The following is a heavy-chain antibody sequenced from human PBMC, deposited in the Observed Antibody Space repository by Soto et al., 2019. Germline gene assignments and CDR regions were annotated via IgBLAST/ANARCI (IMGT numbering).Heavy chain of an antibody. CDR1: GGSISSGGYY. Sequence: QVQLQESGPGLVKPSQTLSITCTVSGGSISSGGYYWNWIRQHPGKGLEWIGYIYYSGSTYYNPSLKSRVSISVDTSNNHFSLKLTSVTGADTTVYYCARSLFRWGRGTLVTVSS. CDR2: IYYSGST. J-gene: IGHJ4*02. D-gene: IGHD3-10*02. V-gene: IGHV4-31*03. CDR3: ARSLFR.